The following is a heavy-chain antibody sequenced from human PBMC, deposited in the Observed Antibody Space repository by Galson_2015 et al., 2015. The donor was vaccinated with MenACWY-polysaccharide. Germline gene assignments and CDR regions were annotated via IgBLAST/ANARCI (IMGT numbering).Heavy chain of an antibody. Sequence: ETLSLTCTVSGGSISSYYWSWVRQSPGKGLEWIGYIYNSGSTSYNPFLKSRVTISVDTSKNHFSLKLNSVTAADTAVYYCARRGSGWYSGLEIWGQGTMVTVSA. J-gene: IGHJ3*02. V-gene: IGHV4-59*08. CDR3: ARRGSGWYSGLEI. CDR1: GGSISSYY. D-gene: IGHD6-13*01. CDR2: IYNSGST.